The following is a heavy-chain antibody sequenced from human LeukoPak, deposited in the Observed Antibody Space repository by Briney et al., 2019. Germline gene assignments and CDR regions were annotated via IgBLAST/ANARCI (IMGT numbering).Heavy chain of an antibody. V-gene: IGHV4-61*05. CDR1: GGSISSSSYY. D-gene: IGHD4-17*01. Sequence: PSETLSLTCTVSGGSISSSSYYWGWIRQPPGKGLEWIGYIYYSGSTNYNPSLKSRVTISVDTSKNQFSLKLSSVTAADTAVYYCARADYGDQPLDYWGQGTLVTVSS. J-gene: IGHJ4*02. CDR3: ARADYGDQPLDY. CDR2: IYYSGST.